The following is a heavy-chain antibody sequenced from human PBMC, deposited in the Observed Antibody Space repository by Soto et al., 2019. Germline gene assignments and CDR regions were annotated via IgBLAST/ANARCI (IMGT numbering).Heavy chain of an antibody. CDR1: GGTFSSHA. CDR3: ARYCSSTTCRNYYYYGMDV. CDR2: IIPIFGTA. Sequence: ASVKVSCKASGGTFSSHAISWVRQAPGQGLDWMGGIIPIFGTANYAQKFQGRVTITADESTSTAYMELSSLRSEDTAVYYCARYCSSTTCRNYYYYGMDVWGQGTTVTVAS. V-gene: IGHV1-69*13. D-gene: IGHD2-2*01. J-gene: IGHJ6*02.